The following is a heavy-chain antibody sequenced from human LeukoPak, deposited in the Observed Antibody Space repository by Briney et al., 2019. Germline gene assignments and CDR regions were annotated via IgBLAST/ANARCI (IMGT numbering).Heavy chain of an antibody. CDR1: GYTFTGYY. J-gene: IGHJ6*02. CDR3: ARVVFPSSLYGDYEDYYYYGMDV. CDR2: INPNSGGT. D-gene: IGHD4-17*01. V-gene: IGHV1-2*02. Sequence: ASVKVSCKASGYTFTGYYMHWVRQAPGQGLEWMGWINPNSGGTNYAQKFQGRVTMTRDTSISTAYMELSRLRSDDTAVYYCARVVFPSSLYGDYEDYYYYGMDVWGQGTTVTVSS.